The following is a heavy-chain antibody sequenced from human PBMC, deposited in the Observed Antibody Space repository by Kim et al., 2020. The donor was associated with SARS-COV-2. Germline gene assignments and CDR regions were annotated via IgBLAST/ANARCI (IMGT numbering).Heavy chain of an antibody. J-gene: IGHJ3*02. CDR2: IYTSGST. CDR1: GGSISSGSYY. Sequence: SETLSLTCTVSGGSISSGSYYWSWIRQPAGKGLEWIGRIYTSGSTNYNPSLKSRVTISVDTSKNQFSLKLSSVTAADTAVYYCAVDNSSSWPDAFDIWGQGTMVTVSS. V-gene: IGHV4-61*02. D-gene: IGHD6-13*01. CDR3: AVDNSSSWPDAFDI.